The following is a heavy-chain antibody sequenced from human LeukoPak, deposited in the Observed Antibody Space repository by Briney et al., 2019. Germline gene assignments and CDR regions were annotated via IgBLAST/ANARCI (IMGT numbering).Heavy chain of an antibody. CDR2: ISAYNGNT. V-gene: IGHV1-18*01. CDR1: GYTFTSYG. Sequence: ASVKVSCKASGYTFTSYGISWVRQAPGQGLEWMGWISAYNGNTNYAQKLQGRVTMTTDTSTSTAYMVLRSLRSDDTAVYYCARDLGYCSGGSCYWGWFDPWGQGTLVTVSS. CDR3: ARDLGYCSGGSCYWGWFDP. D-gene: IGHD2-15*01. J-gene: IGHJ5*02.